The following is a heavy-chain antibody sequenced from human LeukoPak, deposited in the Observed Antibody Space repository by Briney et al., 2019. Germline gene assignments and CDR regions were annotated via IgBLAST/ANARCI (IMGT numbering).Heavy chain of an antibody. CDR3: ARGRTLYGSGSYTDY. D-gene: IGHD3-10*01. CDR2: IYYSGST. J-gene: IGHJ4*02. Sequence: SETLSLTCTVSGGSISSYYWSWIRQPPGKGLEWIGYIYYSGSTNYNPSLKSRVTISVDTSKNQFSLKLSSVTAADTAVYYCARGRTLYGSGSYTDYWGQGTLVTVSS. CDR1: GGSISSYY. V-gene: IGHV4-59*12.